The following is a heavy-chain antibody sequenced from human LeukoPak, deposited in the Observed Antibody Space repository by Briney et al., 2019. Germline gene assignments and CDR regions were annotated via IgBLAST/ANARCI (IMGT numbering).Heavy chain of an antibody. D-gene: IGHD4-17*01. CDR2: IWYDGSNK. CDR3: AKDAYGDLLINWYFDL. Sequence: GGSLRLSCVASGFTFSNYGMHWVRQAPGKGLEWVAVIWYDGSNKDYADSVKGRFTISRDNSKNTLHLQMNSLRAGDTAVYYCAKDAYGDLLINWYFDLWGRGSLVTVSS. CDR1: GFTFSNYG. J-gene: IGHJ2*01. V-gene: IGHV3-33*06.